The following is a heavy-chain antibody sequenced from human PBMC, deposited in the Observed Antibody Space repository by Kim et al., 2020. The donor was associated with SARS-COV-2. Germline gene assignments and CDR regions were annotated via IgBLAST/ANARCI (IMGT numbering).Heavy chain of an antibody. CDR1: GGSISSSY. CDR3: ARRFGKMVRGFITENWFDP. CDR2: MYYSRIT. J-gene: IGHJ5*02. V-gene: IGHV4-59*01. D-gene: IGHD3-10*01. Sequence: SETLSLTCTVSGGSISSSYWSWFRQPPGKGLEWIGYMYYSRITKYNPSLKSRVTMSVDTSENQFSLKLSSVTAADTAVYYCARRFGKMVRGFITENWFDPWGQGILVIVSS.